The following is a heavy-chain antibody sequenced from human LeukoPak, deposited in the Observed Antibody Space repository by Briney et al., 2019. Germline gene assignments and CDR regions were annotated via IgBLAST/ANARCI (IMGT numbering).Heavy chain of an antibody. J-gene: IGHJ4*02. CDR2: FDPEDGET. V-gene: IGHV1-24*01. CDR1: GYTLTELS. CDR3: ATAPIYCSSTSCYHLDY. Sequence: ASVKVSCTVSGYTLTELSMHWVRQAPGKGLEWMGGFDPEDGETIYAQKFQGRVTMTEDTSTDTAYMELSSLRSEDTAVYCCATAPIYCSSTSCYHLDYWGQGTLVTVSS. D-gene: IGHD2-2*01.